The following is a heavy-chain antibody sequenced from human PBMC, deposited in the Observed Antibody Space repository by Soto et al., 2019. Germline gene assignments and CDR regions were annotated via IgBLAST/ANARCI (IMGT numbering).Heavy chain of an antibody. CDR1: GYTFTDYW. Sequence: PGESLKISCKGYGYTFTDYWIGWVRQMPGKGLELIGLIYPGDSDTRYSPSFQGRVTISADKSISTAFLQWSSLRASDTAMYYCALQKTVIRGPLSSNWFDPWGQGTLVTVSS. J-gene: IGHJ5*02. V-gene: IGHV5-51*01. CDR3: ALQKTVIRGPLSSNWFDP. CDR2: IYPGDSDT. D-gene: IGHD1-1*01.